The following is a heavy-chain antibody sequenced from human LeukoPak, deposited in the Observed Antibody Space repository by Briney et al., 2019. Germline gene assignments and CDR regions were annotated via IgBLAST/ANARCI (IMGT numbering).Heavy chain of an antibody. J-gene: IGHJ4*02. D-gene: IGHD3-22*01. CDR3: ASFYYDSSRYFDY. CDR1: GFTFSSYW. CDR2: IKQDGSEK. Sequence: GGSLRLSCAASGFTFSSYWMSWVRQAPGKGLEWVANIKQDGSEKYYVDSVKGRFTISRDNAKNSLYLQMNSLRAEDTAVYYCASFYYDSSRYFDYWGQGTLVTVSS. V-gene: IGHV3-7*01.